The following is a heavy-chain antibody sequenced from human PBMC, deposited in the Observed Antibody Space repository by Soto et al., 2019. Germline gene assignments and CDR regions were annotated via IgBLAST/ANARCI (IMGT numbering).Heavy chain of an antibody. Sequence: GGSLRLSCEVSGFIFSSFAFHWVRQGPGRGLEWVAVIWHDGSNTYYVDSVKGRFTISRDNSKSTLYLQMHSLTDDDTGVYYCARGHRYGDFAGKHPIDAWGQGTLVTVSS. V-gene: IGHV3-33*01. CDR2: IWHDGSNT. CDR1: GFIFSSFA. D-gene: IGHD4-17*01. CDR3: ARGHRYGDFAGKHPIDA. J-gene: IGHJ5*02.